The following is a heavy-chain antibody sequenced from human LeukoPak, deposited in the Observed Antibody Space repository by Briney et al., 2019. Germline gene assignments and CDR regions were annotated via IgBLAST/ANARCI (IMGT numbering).Heavy chain of an antibody. D-gene: IGHD3-3*01. Sequence: GASVKVSCKVSGYTLTQLSVHWVRQAPGKGLEWMGGFDVEDGEIIYAQKFQGRVTMTEDTSTDTAYMELSSLRSKDTAVYYCATNRQIMILGVVIMPAFDIWGQGTMVTVSS. J-gene: IGHJ3*02. V-gene: IGHV1-24*01. CDR2: FDVEDGEI. CDR3: ATNRQIMILGVVIMPAFDI. CDR1: GYTLTQLS.